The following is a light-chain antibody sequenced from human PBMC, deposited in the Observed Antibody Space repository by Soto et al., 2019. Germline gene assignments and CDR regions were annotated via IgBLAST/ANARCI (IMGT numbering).Light chain of an antibody. CDR1: SSNIGSTYD. V-gene: IGLV1-40*01. Sequence: QSVLTQPPSVSGAPGQRVTISCTGSSSNIGSTYDVQWYQQLPGTAPKLLIHGNTDRPSGVPDRFSGSKSGTSASLAITGXXXXXXADYYCQSYDDSLSVHYVFGTGTKLTVL. J-gene: IGLJ1*01. CDR3: QSYDDSLSVHYV. CDR2: GNT.